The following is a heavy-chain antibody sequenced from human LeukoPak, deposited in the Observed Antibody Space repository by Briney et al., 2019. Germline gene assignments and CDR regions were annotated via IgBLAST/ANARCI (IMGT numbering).Heavy chain of an antibody. CDR3: AGSDYYDSSGYSFDY. D-gene: IGHD3-22*01. V-gene: IGHV4-61*01. CDR1: GGSVSSGSYY. CDR2: IHYSGST. Sequence: PAETLSLTCTVSGGSVSSGSYYWSGIRRAPGKGLEWIGYIHYSGSTNYNPSLKSRVPILVDTSKNQFSLKLTSVTAADTAVYSCAGSDYYDSSGYSFDYGGQGTPDIVSS. J-gene: IGHJ4*02.